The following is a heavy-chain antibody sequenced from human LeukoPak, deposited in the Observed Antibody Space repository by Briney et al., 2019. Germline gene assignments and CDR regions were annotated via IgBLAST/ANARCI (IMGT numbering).Heavy chain of an antibody. V-gene: IGHV3-30*04. Sequence: GGSLRLSCAASGFTFSSYAMHWVRQAPGEGLEWVAVISYDGSNKYYADSVKGRFTISRDNSKNTLYLQMNSLRAEDTAVYYCARAGYSSSWYSDWGQGTLVTVSS. CDR2: ISYDGSNK. J-gene: IGHJ4*02. D-gene: IGHD6-13*01. CDR1: GFTFSSYA. CDR3: ARAGYSSSWYSD.